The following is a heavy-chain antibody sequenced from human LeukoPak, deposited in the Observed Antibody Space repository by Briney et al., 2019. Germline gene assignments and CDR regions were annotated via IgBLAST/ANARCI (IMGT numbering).Heavy chain of an antibody. CDR1: GFTFSSYA. Sequence: PGGSLRLSCAASGFTFSSYAMSWVRQAPGKGLEWVSAISGSGGSTYYADSVKGRFTNSRDNSKNTLYLQMNSLRAEDTAVYCCAKDSSYYDSSGFDYWGQGTLVTVSS. V-gene: IGHV3-23*01. CDR2: ISGSGGST. CDR3: AKDSSYYDSSGFDY. D-gene: IGHD3-22*01. J-gene: IGHJ4*02.